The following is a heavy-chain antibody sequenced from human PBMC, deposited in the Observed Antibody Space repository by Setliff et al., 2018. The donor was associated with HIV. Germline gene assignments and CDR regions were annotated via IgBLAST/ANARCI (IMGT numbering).Heavy chain of an antibody. CDR2: ISGSGGST. V-gene: IGHV3-23*01. J-gene: IGHJ4*02. CDR1: GFTFSSYA. CDR3: AKDPRAAVATICDY. Sequence: GESLKISCAASGFTFSSYAMSWVRQAPGKGLEWVSAISGSGGSTYYADSVKGRFTISRDNSKNTLYLQMNSLRAEDTDVYYCAKDPRAAVATICDYWGQGTLVTVSS. D-gene: IGHD5-12*01.